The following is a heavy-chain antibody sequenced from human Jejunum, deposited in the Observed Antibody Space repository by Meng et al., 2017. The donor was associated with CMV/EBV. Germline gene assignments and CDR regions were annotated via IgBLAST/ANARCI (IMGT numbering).Heavy chain of an antibody. J-gene: IGHJ3*01. CDR3: ARDAIPGDPNAFDV. V-gene: IGHV3-21*01. Sequence: SGFTFSTFNMNWVRQAPGKGLEWVSSISHTGNYIYYADSLKSRFTISRDNAKNSLYLQMHSLRADDTAVYYCARDAIPGDPNAFDVWGQGTVVTVSS. D-gene: IGHD7-27*01. CDR1: GFTFSTFN. CDR2: ISHTGNYI.